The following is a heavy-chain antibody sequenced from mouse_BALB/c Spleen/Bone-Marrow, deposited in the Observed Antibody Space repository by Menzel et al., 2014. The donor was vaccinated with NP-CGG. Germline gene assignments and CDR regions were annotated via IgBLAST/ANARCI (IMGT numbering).Heavy chain of an antibody. CDR2: IWAGGST. V-gene: IGHV2-9*02. D-gene: IGHD2-3*01. CDR1: GFSLTSYG. Sequence: VQRVESGPGLVAPSQRLSIPCTVSGFSLTSYGVHWVRQPPGKGLEWLGVIWAGGSTNYNSALMSRLSISKDNSKSQVFLKMNSLQTDDKAMYYCVRGGGDGYYNWYFDVWGAGTTVTVSS. CDR3: VRGGGDGYYNWYFDV. J-gene: IGHJ1*01.